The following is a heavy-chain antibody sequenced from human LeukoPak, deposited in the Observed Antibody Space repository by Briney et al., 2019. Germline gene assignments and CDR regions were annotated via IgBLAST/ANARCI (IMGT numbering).Heavy chain of an antibody. Sequence: GGSLRLSCAASGFTFSSCSMNWVRQAPGKGLVWVSRINSDGSSTSYADSVKGRFTISRDNAKNSLYLQMNSLRAEDTAVYYCARERSERITIFGVVTNWFDPWGQGTLVTVSS. CDR2: INSDGSST. V-gene: IGHV3-74*01. CDR3: ARERSERITIFGVVTNWFDP. D-gene: IGHD3-3*01. J-gene: IGHJ5*02. CDR1: GFTFSSCS.